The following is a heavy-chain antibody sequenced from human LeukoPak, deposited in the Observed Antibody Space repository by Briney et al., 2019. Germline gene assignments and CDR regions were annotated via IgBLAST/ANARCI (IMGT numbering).Heavy chain of an antibody. V-gene: IGHV3-23*01. D-gene: IGHD3-10*01. CDR3: AKGNYYGSSGLGSTSFDY. J-gene: IGHJ4*02. CDR2: IGSSGGGI. Sequence: GGSLRLSCAASGFTFSTYTMYWVRHPPGKRLEWVSIIGSSGGGIHYADSVKGRFTISRDNSKNTLYLQMNSLRAEDTALYYCAKGNYYGSSGLGSTSFDYWGQGTLVTVSS. CDR1: GFTFSTYT.